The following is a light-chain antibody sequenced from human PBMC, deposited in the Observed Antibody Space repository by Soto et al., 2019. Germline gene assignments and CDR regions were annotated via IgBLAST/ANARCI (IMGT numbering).Light chain of an antibody. CDR3: QHYSNWPPT. V-gene: IGKV3-15*01. CDR2: YAS. CDR1: ESVHRN. J-gene: IGKJ3*01. Sequence: EMVMTQSPATLSVSPGERVTLSCRASESVHRNLAWYQQKPGQGPSLLIYYASTRATSVPDRFTGSGSGTEFTLTISSLQSEDFGVYHCQHYSNWPPTFGPGTKVEIK.